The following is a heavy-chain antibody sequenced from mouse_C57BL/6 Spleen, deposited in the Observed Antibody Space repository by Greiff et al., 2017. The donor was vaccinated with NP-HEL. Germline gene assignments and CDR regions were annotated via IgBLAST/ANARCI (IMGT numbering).Heavy chain of an antibody. D-gene: IGHD2-3*01. J-gene: IGHJ4*01. CDR2: ISYDGSN. Sequence: DVKLQESGPGLVKPSQSLSLTCSVTGYSITSGYYWNWIRQFPGNKLEWMGYISYDGSNNYNPSLKNRISITRDTSKNQFFLKLNSVTTEDTATYYCARGDGYYEAMDYWGQGTSVTVSS. CDR1: GYSITSGYY. V-gene: IGHV3-6*01. CDR3: ARGDGYYEAMDY.